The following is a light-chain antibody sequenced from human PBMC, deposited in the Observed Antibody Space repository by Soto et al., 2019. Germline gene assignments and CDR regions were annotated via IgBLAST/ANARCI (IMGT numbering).Light chain of an antibody. J-gene: IGKJ4*01. CDR3: QQHHSLPLT. V-gene: IGKV1-33*01. Sequence: DIQMTQSPSSLSASVGDRVPITCQASQDITNHLSWYQQKPGKAPKLLIYYASNLETGVPSGFSGTGSGTDFTFTISNLQPEDVATYFCQQHHSLPLTFGGGTKVEIK. CDR2: YAS. CDR1: QDITNH.